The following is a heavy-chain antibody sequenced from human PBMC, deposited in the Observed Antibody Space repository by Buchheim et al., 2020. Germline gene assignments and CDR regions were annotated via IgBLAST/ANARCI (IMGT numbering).Heavy chain of an antibody. CDR1: GGFISSGDCY. V-gene: IGHV4-30-4*01. Sequence: QVQLQESGPGLVKPSQTLSLTCTVSGGFISSGDCYWSWIRQPPGRGLEWMGYLHYSANTFYNPPLKSPTTISTDTSTHPSSLKLSFVTAADTAVYYCARVQYDSSGYYPDYWGQGTL. J-gene: IGHJ4*02. D-gene: IGHD3-22*01. CDR3: ARVQYDSSGYYPDY. CDR2: LHYSANT.